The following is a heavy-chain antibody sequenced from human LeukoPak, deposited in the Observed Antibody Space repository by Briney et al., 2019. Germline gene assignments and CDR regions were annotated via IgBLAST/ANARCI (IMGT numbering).Heavy chain of an antibody. V-gene: IGHV3-74*01. Sequence: GGSLRLSCAASGFTFSDYYMSWIRQAPGKGLVWVSRINSDGSSTSYGDSVKGRFTISRDSAKNTLYLQMNSLRAEDTAVYYCARDLYYYDSTSRFDYWGQGTLVTVSS. CDR3: ARDLYYYDSTSRFDY. J-gene: IGHJ4*02. CDR2: INSDGSST. CDR1: GFTFSDYY. D-gene: IGHD3-22*01.